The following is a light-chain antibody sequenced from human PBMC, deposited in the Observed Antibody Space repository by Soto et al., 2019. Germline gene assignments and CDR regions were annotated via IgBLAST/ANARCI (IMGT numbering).Light chain of an antibody. CDR1: QSINSE. Sequence: EIVMTQSPATLSLSPGERAALSSRASQSINSELAWYQQKPGQPPRLLIYGASTRATGVPGRFTGSESGSEFTLTISGLQSEDFAVYYCQQGNNWPLTFGQGTRLEI. J-gene: IGKJ2*01. V-gene: IGKV3-15*01. CDR3: QQGNNWPLT. CDR2: GAS.